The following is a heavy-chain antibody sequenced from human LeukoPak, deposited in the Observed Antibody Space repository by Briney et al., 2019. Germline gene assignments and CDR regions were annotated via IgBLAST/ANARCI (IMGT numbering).Heavy chain of an antibody. D-gene: IGHD6-13*01. V-gene: IGHV4-34*01. CDR2: INHSGST. Sequence: SETLSLTCAVYGGSFSGYYWSWIRQPPGKGLEWIGEINHSGSTNYNPSLKSRVTISVDTSKNQFSLKLSSVTAADTAVYYCARAPGIAAAADFDYWGQGTLVTVSS. CDR3: ARAPGIAAAADFDY. CDR1: GGSFSGYY. J-gene: IGHJ4*02.